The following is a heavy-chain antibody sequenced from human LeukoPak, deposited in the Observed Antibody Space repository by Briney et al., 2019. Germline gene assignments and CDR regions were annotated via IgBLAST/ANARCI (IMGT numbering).Heavy chain of an antibody. Sequence: ALVKVSCKASGYTFTSYGISWVRQAPGQGLEWMGWISAYNGNTNYAQKLQGRVTMTTDTSTSTAYMELRSLRSDDTAVYYCARDLGPYIVVVPAAIGYWGQGTLVTVSS. J-gene: IGHJ4*02. V-gene: IGHV1-18*01. CDR1: GYTFTSYG. CDR3: ARDLGPYIVVVPAAIGY. CDR2: ISAYNGNT. D-gene: IGHD2-2*01.